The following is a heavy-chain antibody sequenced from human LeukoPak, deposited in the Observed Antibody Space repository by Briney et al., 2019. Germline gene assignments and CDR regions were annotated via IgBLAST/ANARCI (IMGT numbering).Heavy chain of an antibody. CDR1: GFTFSSYW. Sequence: PGGSLRLSCAASGFTFSSYWMHWVRQAPGKGLVWVSRINSDGSRTTYADSVKGRFTISRDNAKNTLYLQMNSLRAEDTAVYYCARDGLAAATLHWCFDLWGRGTLVTVSS. CDR3: ARDGLAAATLHWCFDL. J-gene: IGHJ2*01. CDR2: INSDGSRT. V-gene: IGHV3-74*01. D-gene: IGHD2-15*01.